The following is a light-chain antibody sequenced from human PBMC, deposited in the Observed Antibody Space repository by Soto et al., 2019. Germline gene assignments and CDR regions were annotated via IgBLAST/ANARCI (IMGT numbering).Light chain of an antibody. J-gene: IGKJ1*01. Sequence: DIVMTQSPAILSVSPGEGVTLSCRASQSVGNYLAWYQQVGGQAPRLLIYGASTRATGVPVRFTGSGSGTDFTLTISSLQSGDFAVYYCQQYYNWPPAWTFGQGTRVDIK. CDR1: QSVGNY. CDR3: QQYYNWPPAWT. CDR2: GAS. V-gene: IGKV3-15*01.